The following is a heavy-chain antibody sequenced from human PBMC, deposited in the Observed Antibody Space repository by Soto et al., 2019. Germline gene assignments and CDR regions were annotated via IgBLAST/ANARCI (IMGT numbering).Heavy chain of an antibody. Sequence: LRLSCASSGFTFSSYSMNWVRQAPGKGLEWVSYISSSSSTIYYADSVKGRFTISRDNAKNSLYLQMNSLRDEDTAVYYCARVKFWVNWFDPWGQGTLVTVSS. CDR3: ARVKFWVNWFDP. CDR2: ISSSSSTI. V-gene: IGHV3-48*02. J-gene: IGHJ5*02. CDR1: GFTFSSYS. D-gene: IGHD7-27*01.